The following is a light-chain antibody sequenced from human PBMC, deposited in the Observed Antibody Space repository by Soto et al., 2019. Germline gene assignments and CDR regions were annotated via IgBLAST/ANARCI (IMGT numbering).Light chain of an antibody. V-gene: IGKV3-15*01. CDR1: QSVGTY. CDR3: QHYNDWPRT. J-gene: IGKJ1*01. Sequence: EIVMTQSPATLSVSPGERATLSCRASQSVGTYLAWYQQKPGQAPRLLIYGASTRAAGISPRFSGGGSGTEFTLTISSLQSEDFAVYYCQHYNDWPRTFGQGTKVGIK. CDR2: GAS.